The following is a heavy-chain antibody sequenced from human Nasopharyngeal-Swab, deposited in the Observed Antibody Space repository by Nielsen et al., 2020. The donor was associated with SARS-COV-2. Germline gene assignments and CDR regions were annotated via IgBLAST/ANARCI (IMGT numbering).Heavy chain of an antibody. J-gene: IGHJ4*02. CDR2: ISSGGSYI. CDR1: GFTFSSYN. D-gene: IGHD3-10*01. Sequence: GSLRLSCAASGFTFSSYNMNWVRQAPGKGLEWVSSISSGGSYIYYADSVKGRFTISRDSAQSSLYLQMNSLRAEDTAVYYCARGEGYGSGSYSGYWGQGTLVTVSS. CDR3: ARGEGYGSGSYSGY. V-gene: IGHV3-21*01.